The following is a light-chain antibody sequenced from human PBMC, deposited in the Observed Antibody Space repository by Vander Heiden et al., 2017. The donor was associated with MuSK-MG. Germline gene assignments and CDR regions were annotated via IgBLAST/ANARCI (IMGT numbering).Light chain of an antibody. CDR1: SSDVGSYNL. Sequence: QSALTQPASASGSPGQSITISCTGTSSDVGSYNLVSWYQQHPGKAPKLMIYEGSKRPSGVSNRFSGSQSGNTASLTTSGLQAEDETEYYCCSYAGSGTFGYVFGGGTKVTVL. CDR3: CSYAGSGTFGYV. CDR2: EGS. V-gene: IGLV2-23*03. J-gene: IGLJ1*01.